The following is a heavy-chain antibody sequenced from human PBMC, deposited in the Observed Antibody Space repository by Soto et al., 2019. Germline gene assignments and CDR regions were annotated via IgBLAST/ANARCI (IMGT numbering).Heavy chain of an antibody. Sequence: QVQLVQSGAEVRKPGASVKVSCKASGYTFTSYGISWVRQAPGQGLEWMGWISAYNGNTNYAQKLQGRVTMTTDTSTSTAYMELRSLRSDDTAVYYCARDRWELLTTPDLFDYWGQGTLVTVSS. CDR1: GYTFTSYG. CDR2: ISAYNGNT. J-gene: IGHJ4*02. CDR3: ARDRWELLTTPDLFDY. D-gene: IGHD1-26*01. V-gene: IGHV1-18*01.